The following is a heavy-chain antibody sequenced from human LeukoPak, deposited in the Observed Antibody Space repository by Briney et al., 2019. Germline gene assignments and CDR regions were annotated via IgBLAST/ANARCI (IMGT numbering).Heavy chain of an antibody. J-gene: IGHJ4*02. V-gene: IGHV3-30*04. CDR2: TSFDGSDN. CDR1: GFTFSSYP. Sequence: GGSLRLPCAASGFTFSSYPLHWVHQAPGKGLKWVAVTSFDGSDNYYADSVKGRFTISRDNSKNTLYLQMNSLRPDDTAVYYCARAPGTMIVVDYWGQGTLVTVSS. CDR3: ARAPGTMIVVDY. D-gene: IGHD3-22*01.